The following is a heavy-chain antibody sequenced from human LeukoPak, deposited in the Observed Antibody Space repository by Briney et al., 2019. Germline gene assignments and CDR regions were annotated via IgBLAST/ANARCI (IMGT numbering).Heavy chain of an antibody. V-gene: IGHV3-33*01. CDR3: ARDPGRDGYNFDY. CDR2: IWYDGSNK. D-gene: IGHD5-24*01. Sequence: PGGSLRLSCAASGFTFSSYGMHWVRQAPGKGLEWVAVIWYDGSNKYYADSVKGRFTISRDNSKNTLYLQMNSLRAEDTAVYYCARDPGRDGYNFDYWGQGTLVTVSS. J-gene: IGHJ4*02. CDR1: GFTFSSYG.